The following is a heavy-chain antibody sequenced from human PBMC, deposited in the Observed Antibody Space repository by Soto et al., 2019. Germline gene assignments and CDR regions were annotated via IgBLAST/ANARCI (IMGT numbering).Heavy chain of an antibody. CDR1: GFTFSSYG. CDR3: AKDNCISTSCYRLYNWFDT. J-gene: IGHJ5*02. Sequence: QVQLVESGGGVVQPGRSLRLSCAASGFTFSSYGMHWVRQAPGKGLEWVAVISHDGSNKYYGDSVKGRFTISRDNSKNTLYLQMNSLRAEDTAVYYCAKDNCISTSCYRLYNWFDTWGQGTLVTVSS. CDR2: ISHDGSNK. D-gene: IGHD2-2*01. V-gene: IGHV3-30*18.